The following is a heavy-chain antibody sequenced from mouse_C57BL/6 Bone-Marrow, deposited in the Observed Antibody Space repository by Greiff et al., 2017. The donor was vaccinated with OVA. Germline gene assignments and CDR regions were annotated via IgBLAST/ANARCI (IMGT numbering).Heavy chain of an antibody. CDR1: GYTFTSYG. J-gene: IGHJ4*01. D-gene: IGHD1-1*01. CDR2: IYPRSGNT. V-gene: IGHV1-81*01. Sequence: QVQLKQPGAELARPGASVKLSCKASGYTFTSYGISWVKQRTGQGLEWIGEIYPRSGNTYYNEKFKGKATLTADKSSSTAYMELRSLTSEDSAVYFCAVYGYYAMDYWGQGTSVTVSS. CDR3: AVYGYYAMDY.